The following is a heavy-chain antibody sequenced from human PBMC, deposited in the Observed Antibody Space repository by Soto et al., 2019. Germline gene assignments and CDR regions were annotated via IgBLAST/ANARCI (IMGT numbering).Heavy chain of an antibody. CDR1: GFTFSNAW. CDR2: IKSKTDGGTT. V-gene: IGHV3-15*01. J-gene: IGHJ6*02. Sequence: GGSLRLSCAASGFTFSNAWMSWVRQAPGKGLEWVGRIKSKTDGGTTDYAAPVKGRFTISRDDSKNTLYLQMNSLKTEDTAVYYCTTVPGGYCSSISCLDYYYYGMDVWGQGTTVTVSS. CDR3: TTVPGGYCSSISCLDYYYYGMDV. D-gene: IGHD2-2*01.